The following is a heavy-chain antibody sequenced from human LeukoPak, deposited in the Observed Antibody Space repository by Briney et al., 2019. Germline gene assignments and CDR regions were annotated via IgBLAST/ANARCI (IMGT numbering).Heavy chain of an antibody. CDR2: IKQDASER. D-gene: IGHD1-1*01. V-gene: IGHV3-7*01. CDR1: GFTFSSYW. CDR3: ATPTAGTWHFDY. Sequence: GGSLRLSCAASGFTFSSYWMTWVRQAPGKGLEWVANIKQDASERYYVDSVKGRFTISRDNAKNSLYLQMNSLRAEDTAVYYCATPTAGTWHFDYWRQGTLVTVSS. J-gene: IGHJ4*02.